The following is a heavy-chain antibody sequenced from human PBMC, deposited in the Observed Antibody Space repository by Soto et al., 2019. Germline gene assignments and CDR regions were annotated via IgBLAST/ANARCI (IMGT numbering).Heavy chain of an antibody. D-gene: IGHD5-18*01. V-gene: IGHV3-23*01. CDR3: ARAPPSSGIPTPNFDY. CDR2: ISGSGFKK. Sequence: PGGSLRLSCAASGFIFENFGMSWVRQAPGKGLEWISSISGSGFKKYYADSVKGRFTISRDNSKSTVYLQMNSLRAEDTAVYYCARAPPSSGIPTPNFDYWGQGTLVTVSS. CDR1: GFIFENFG. J-gene: IGHJ4*02.